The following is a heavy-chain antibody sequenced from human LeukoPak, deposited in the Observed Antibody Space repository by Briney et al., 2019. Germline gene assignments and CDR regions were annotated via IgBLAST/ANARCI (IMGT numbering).Heavy chain of an antibody. J-gene: IGHJ6*03. V-gene: IGHV3-7*01. D-gene: IGHD6-6*01. Sequence: GGSLRLSCAASGFTFISYWMTWVRQAPGKGLEWVANIKQDGSEKYYVDSVKGRFTISRDNAKNSLYLQMNSLRAEDTAVYYCARADSSIAARLSRSSIFNYYYYMGVWGKGTTVTVSS. CDR2: IKQDGSEK. CDR1: GFTFISYW. CDR3: ARADSSIAARLSRSSIFNYYYYMGV.